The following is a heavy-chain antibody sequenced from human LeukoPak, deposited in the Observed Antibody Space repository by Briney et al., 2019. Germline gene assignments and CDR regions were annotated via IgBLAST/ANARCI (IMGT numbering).Heavy chain of an antibody. CDR1: GFTFNSYG. Sequence: GGSLRLSCAASGFTFNSYGMHWVRQAPGKGLEWVTFIRFDGSKKHYADSVKGRFTISRDISKNTLYLQKNSLRTEDTAVYYCAKDGGRAAIAFWGQGTLVTVSS. CDR3: AKDGGRAAIAF. D-gene: IGHD2-15*01. J-gene: IGHJ4*02. V-gene: IGHV3-30*02. CDR2: IRFDGSKK.